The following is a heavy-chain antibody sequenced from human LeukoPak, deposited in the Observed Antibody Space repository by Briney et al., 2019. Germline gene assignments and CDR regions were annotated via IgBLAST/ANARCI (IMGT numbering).Heavy chain of an antibody. V-gene: IGHV4-34*01. CDR3: AMSRPYQHNWFDP. CDR1: GGSFSGYY. J-gene: IGHJ5*02. D-gene: IGHD2-2*01. Sequence: ASETLSLTCAVYGGSFSGYYWSWIRQPPGKGLEWIGEINHSGSTNYNPSLKSRVTISVDTSKNQFSLKLTSVTAADTALYYCAMSRPYQHNWFDPWGQGTLVTVSS. CDR2: INHSGST.